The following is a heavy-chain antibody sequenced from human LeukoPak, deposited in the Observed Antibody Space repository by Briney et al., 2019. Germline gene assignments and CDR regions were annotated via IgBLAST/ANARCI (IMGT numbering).Heavy chain of an antibody. J-gene: IGHJ6*02. Sequence: ASVKVSCKASGYTFTGYYMHWVRQAPGQGLEWMGWINPNSGGTNYAQKFQGRVTMTRDTSISTAYMELSRLRSDDTAVYYCAGTSGAYYDFWSGYYYQEDYGMDVWGQGTTVTVSS. CDR1: GYTFTGYY. V-gene: IGHV1-2*02. CDR2: INPNSGGT. D-gene: IGHD3-3*01. CDR3: AGTSGAYYDFWSGYYYQEDYGMDV.